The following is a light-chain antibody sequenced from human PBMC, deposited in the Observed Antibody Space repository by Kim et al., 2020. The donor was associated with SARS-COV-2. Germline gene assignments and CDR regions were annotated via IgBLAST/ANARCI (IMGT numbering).Light chain of an antibody. CDR2: WAS. Sequence: DIVMTQSPDSLAVSLGERATINCKSSQSLLYTYTNKSYLSWFQQKPGQSPKLLIYWASIRESGVPDRFSGSGSGTDFTLTISSLQAEDVAIYFCHQYFGNPRTFGQGTKVDIK. J-gene: IGKJ1*01. CDR3: HQYFGNPRT. V-gene: IGKV4-1*01. CDR1: QSLLYTYTNKSY.